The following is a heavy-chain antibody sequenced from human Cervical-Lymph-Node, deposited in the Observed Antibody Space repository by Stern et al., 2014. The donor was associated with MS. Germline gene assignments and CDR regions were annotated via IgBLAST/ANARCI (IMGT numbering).Heavy chain of an antibody. CDR3: ASWIGGYRKHDAFDI. CDR2: INPSGRTT. Sequence: QVQLVESGAEVKKPGASVEVSCTSSGFSFNTYYMHWVRQAPGQGLEWLGLINPSGRTTTYAHKFQARMTMTRDTSTTTFYMILDSLTSDDTAVYFCASWIGGYRKHDAFDIWGQGTVVTVSS. CDR1: GFSFNTYY. D-gene: IGHD5-12*01. J-gene: IGHJ3*02. V-gene: IGHV1-46*02.